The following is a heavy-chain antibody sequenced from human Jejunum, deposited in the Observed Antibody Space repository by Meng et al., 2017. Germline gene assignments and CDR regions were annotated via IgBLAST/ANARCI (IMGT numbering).Heavy chain of an antibody. J-gene: IGHJ4*02. Sequence: QVQVRKSGSELKKPWASVKFSCKASGYTFTSQAMNWVRQAPGQGLEWMGWINTNTGNPRYAQGFTGRFVFSLDTSVSTAYLQITSLKAEDTAVYYCARDLTYGFLEWGQGTLVTVSS. CDR2: INTNTGNP. CDR1: GYTFTSQA. V-gene: IGHV7-4-1*02. D-gene: IGHD3-3*01. CDR3: ARDLTYGFLE.